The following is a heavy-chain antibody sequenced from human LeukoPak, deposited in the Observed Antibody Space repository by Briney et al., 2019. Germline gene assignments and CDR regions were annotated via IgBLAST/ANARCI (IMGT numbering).Heavy chain of an antibody. CDR1: GFTFSSYA. J-gene: IGHJ3*02. D-gene: IGHD1-14*01. CDR2: ISSNGGST. CDR3: ARAGPYDAFDI. Sequence: GGSLRLSCAASGFTFSSYAMHWVRQAPGKGLEYVSAISSNGGSTYYANSVKGRFTISRDNSKNTLHLQMGSLRAEDTAVYYCARAGPYDAFDIWGQGTMVTVSS. V-gene: IGHV3-64*01.